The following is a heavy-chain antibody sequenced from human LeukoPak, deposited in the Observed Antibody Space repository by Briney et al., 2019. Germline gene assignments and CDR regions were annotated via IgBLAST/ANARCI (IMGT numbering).Heavy chain of an antibody. Sequence: ASVTVSCKASGYTFINYYMHWVRQAPGQGLEWMGIINPSRGGTSYAQKFQRRVTMTRDTSTSTVYMEVSSLRSEDTAVYYCAREFSEYIDFWGQGTLVTVSS. J-gene: IGHJ4*02. D-gene: IGHD1-26*01. V-gene: IGHV1-46*01. CDR3: AREFSEYIDF. CDR2: INPSRGGT. CDR1: GYTFINYY.